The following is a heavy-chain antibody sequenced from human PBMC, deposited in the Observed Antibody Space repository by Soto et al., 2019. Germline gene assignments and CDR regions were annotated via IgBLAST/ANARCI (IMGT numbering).Heavy chain of an antibody. D-gene: IGHD3-3*02. CDR1: GGSFSGNA. CDR2: VIPMFGTT. J-gene: IGHJ4*02. Sequence: QVQLVQSGAEVKKPGSSVKVSCKSSGGSFSGNAISWVRQAPGQGPEWMGGVIPMFGTTNFARKFQDRITITADESSSTAYMELSSLLSEDTAVYYCARDQPSIAYYFDSWGQGTLVTVSS. CDR3: ARDQPSIAYYFDS. V-gene: IGHV1-69*01.